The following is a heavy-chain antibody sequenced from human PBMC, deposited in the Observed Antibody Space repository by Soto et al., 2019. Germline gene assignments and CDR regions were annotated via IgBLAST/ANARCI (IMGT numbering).Heavy chain of an antibody. V-gene: IGHV1-69*02. J-gene: IGHJ4*02. D-gene: IGHD3-10*01. Sequence: QVQLVHSGAEVKKPGSSVKVSCEASGGTFSRNTFSWVRQVPGQGLEWMGRIVPILGMTNYAQKFQGRVTIIADKSTSTAYMELSRLRPEDTAVYYCARASSDSGTYSDYWGQGTLVTVSS. CDR2: IVPILGMT. CDR1: GGTFSRNT. CDR3: ARASSDSGTYSDY.